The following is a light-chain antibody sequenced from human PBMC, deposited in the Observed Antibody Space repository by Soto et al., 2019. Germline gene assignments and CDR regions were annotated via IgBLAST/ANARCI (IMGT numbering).Light chain of an antibody. CDR1: SGELGGSNY. J-gene: IGLJ7*01. CDR2: DVD. CDR3: SSYTTTTLVI. Sequence: QSALTQPASVSGSPGQSITISCTGTSGELGGSNYVSWYQHHPGKAPKLMIFDVDNRPSGVSNRFSGSKSGNTASLTISGLQADDEADYYCSSYTTTTLVIFGGGTQLTVL. V-gene: IGLV2-14*03.